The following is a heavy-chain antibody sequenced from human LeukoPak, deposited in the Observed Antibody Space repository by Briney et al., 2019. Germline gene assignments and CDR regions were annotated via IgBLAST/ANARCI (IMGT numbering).Heavy chain of an antibody. D-gene: IGHD1-14*01. J-gene: IGHJ6*03. V-gene: IGHV4-34*01. CDR2: INHSGST. CDR3: ARYHRYYYYMDV. CDR1: GGSFSGYY. Sequence: SETLSLTCAVYGGSFSGYYWSWIRQPPGKGLEWIGEINHSGSTNYNPSLESRVTISVDTSKNQFSLKLSSVTAADTAVYYCARYHRYYYYMDVWGKGTTVTVSS.